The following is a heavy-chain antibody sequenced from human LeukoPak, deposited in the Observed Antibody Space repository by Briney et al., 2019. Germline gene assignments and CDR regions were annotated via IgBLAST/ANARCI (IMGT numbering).Heavy chain of an antibody. Sequence: PSETLSLTCAVSGYSISSGYYWGWIRQPPGKGLEWIRSIYHSGSTYYNPSLKSRVTISVDTSKNQFSLKLSSVTAADTAVYYCAMEVVPAAMWSLHWFDPWGQGTLVTVSS. V-gene: IGHV4-38-2*01. CDR2: IYHSGST. CDR3: AMEVVPAAMWSLHWFDP. J-gene: IGHJ5*02. D-gene: IGHD2-2*01. CDR1: GYSISSGYY.